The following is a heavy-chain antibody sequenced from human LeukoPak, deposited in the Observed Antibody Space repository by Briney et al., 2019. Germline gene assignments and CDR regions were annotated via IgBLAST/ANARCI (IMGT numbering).Heavy chain of an antibody. Sequence: GGSLRLSCAASGFTFNNYWMHWVRQAPGKGLVWVSRINSDGSSTRYADSVKGRFTIFRDNAKNTVHLQMNSLRAEDTAVYYCARDIYTSSSRLDSWGQGTLVTVSS. V-gene: IGHV3-74*01. CDR3: ARDIYTSSSRLDS. CDR2: INSDGSST. D-gene: IGHD6-6*01. J-gene: IGHJ4*02. CDR1: GFTFNNYW.